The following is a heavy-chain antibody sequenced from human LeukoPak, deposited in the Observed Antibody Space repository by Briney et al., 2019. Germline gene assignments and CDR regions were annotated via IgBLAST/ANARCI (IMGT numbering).Heavy chain of an antibody. J-gene: IGHJ4*02. CDR2: INTSGGST. CDR1: GYTFTNYY. V-gene: IGHV1-46*01. D-gene: IGHD2-8*01. Sequence: GSVRVSCKAFGYTFTNYYMHWVRQAPGQGLEWMGVINTSGGSTNYAQKFQGRVSMTRDTSTSTVYMELSSLRSDDTAVYYCARRRDGPDYWGQGTLVTVSS. CDR3: ARRRDGPDY.